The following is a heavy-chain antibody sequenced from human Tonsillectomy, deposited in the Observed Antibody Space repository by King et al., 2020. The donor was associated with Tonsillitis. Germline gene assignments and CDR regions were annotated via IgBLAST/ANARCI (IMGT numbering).Heavy chain of an antibody. CDR1: GFTFSSYE. Sequence: VQLVESGGGLVQPGGSLRLSCAASGFTFSSYEMNWVRQAPGKGLKGVSYISGSGSAIYYADSVKGRFTISRDNAKNSLYLQMNSLRAEDTAIYYCARYYGSGTYLDYWGQGTLVTVSS. CDR3: ARYYGSGTYLDY. CDR2: ISGSGSAI. V-gene: IGHV3-48*03. J-gene: IGHJ4*02. D-gene: IGHD3-10*01.